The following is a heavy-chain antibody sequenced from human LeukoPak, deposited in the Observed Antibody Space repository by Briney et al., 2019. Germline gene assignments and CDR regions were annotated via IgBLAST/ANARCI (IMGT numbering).Heavy chain of an antibody. Sequence: SSETLSLTWTVAGGSISSYYWSWIRQPAGKGRGWVGFIDYSVGTNYNPSLKSRVTISGDTSKNQFFLNLRSVTAADTAVHYCARVPRIEAGATGDWFDPWGQGTVVTVSS. D-gene: IGHD6-13*01. J-gene: IGHJ5*02. CDR1: GGSISSYY. CDR2: IDYSVGT. CDR3: ARVPRIEAGATGDWFDP. V-gene: IGHV4-59*01.